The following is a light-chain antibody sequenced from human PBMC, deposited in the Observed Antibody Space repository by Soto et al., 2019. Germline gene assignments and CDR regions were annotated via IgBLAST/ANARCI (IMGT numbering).Light chain of an antibody. CDR3: QQRSNWIT. CDR2: DAS. V-gene: IGKV3-11*01. Sequence: EIVVTQSPATLSVSPGERATLSCRASQSVSSYLAWYQQKPGQAPRLLIYDASNRATGIPARFSGSGSGTDFTLTISSLEPEDFAVYHCQQRSNWITFGQGTRLEIK. J-gene: IGKJ5*01. CDR1: QSVSSY.